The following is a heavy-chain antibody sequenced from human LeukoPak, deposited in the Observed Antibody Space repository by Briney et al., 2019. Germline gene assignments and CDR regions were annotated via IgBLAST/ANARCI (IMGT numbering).Heavy chain of an antibody. CDR2: VMPMFNTS. CDR1: GGTFRNYI. D-gene: IGHD2-2*01. V-gene: IGHV1-69*13. Sequence: SVKVSCKASGGTFRNYIFSWVRQAPGQGLEWMGGVMPMFNTSNYAQKFQGRVTITADENTSTVYMELSSLRSEDTAVYYCAKVQNEVVPIAMRGWFDPWGQGTLVAVSS. J-gene: IGHJ5*02. CDR3: AKVQNEVVPIAMRGWFDP.